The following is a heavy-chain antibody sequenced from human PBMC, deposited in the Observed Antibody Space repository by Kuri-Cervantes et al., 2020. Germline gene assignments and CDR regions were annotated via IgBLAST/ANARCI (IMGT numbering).Heavy chain of an antibody. CDR2: ISWTSGSR. CDR1: GFTFDDYA. V-gene: IGHV3-9*01. CDR3: AREGVAASFDY. Sequence: LSLTCAASGFTFDDYAMYWVRQAPGKGLEWVSGISWTSGSRGYADSVKGRFTISRDNSKDTLYLQMNSLRAEDTAVYYCAREGVAASFDYWGQGTLVTVSS. D-gene: IGHD2-15*01. J-gene: IGHJ4*02.